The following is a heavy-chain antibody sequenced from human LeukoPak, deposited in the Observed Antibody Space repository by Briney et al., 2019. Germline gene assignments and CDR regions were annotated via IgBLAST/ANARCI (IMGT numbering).Heavy chain of an antibody. D-gene: IGHD4-11*01. CDR1: AFTFSKYW. CDR2: IKEDGSEE. V-gene: IGHV3-7*01. J-gene: IGHJ4*02. Sequence: GGSLRLSCEASAFTFSKYWMNWVRQAPGKGLDWVANIKEDGSEEYYVDSLRGLFKISRDNAKNSLYLQMNSLRAEDTAVYYSARDDTVTAHFDYWGQGTLVTVSS. CDR3: ARDDTVTAHFDY.